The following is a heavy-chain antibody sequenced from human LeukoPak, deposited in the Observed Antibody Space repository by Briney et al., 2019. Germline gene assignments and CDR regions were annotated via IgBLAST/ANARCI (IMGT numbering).Heavy chain of an antibody. CDR2: ISYSGST. CDR1: GDSISSSSYS. V-gene: IGHV4-39*01. D-gene: IGHD3-10*01. CDR3: ARGTLGGYYYYGMDV. Sequence: PSETLSLTCTVSGDSISSSSYSWGWIRQPPGKGLEWIGTISYSGSTYYNPSLKSRVTISVDTSKNQFSLMLRSVTAADAAVYYCARGTLGGYYYYGMDVWGQGTTVTVSS. J-gene: IGHJ6*02.